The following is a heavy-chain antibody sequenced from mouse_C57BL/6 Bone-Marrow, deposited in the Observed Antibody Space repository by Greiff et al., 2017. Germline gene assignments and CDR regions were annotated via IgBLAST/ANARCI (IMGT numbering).Heavy chain of an antibody. Sequence: VQLQQSGAELVRPGVSVKLSCTVSGFNIKDDYMHWVKQRPEQGLEWMGWIDPGNGDTESASKFQGKATITADTSSHTAYLQLSRLTSEDTAVYYCTTPATYYFAYWGQGTTLTVSS. J-gene: IGHJ2*01. CDR3: TTPATYYFAY. V-gene: IGHV14-4*01. CDR2: IDPGNGDT. D-gene: IGHD1-1*01. CDR1: GFNIKDDY.